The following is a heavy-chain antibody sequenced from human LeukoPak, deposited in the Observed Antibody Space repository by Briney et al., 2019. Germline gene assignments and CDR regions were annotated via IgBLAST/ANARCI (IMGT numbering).Heavy chain of an antibody. CDR1: GFTFSSYW. CDR3: ARDHRRLWGGYYFVDY. Sequence: GGSLRLSCAASGFTFSSYWMSWVRQAPGKGLEWVANIKQDGSEKYYVDSVKGRFTISRDNAKNSLYLQMNSLRAEDTAVYYCARDHRRLWGGYYFVDYWGQGTLVTVSS. CDR2: IKQDGSEK. V-gene: IGHV3-7*01. D-gene: IGHD3-3*01. J-gene: IGHJ4*02.